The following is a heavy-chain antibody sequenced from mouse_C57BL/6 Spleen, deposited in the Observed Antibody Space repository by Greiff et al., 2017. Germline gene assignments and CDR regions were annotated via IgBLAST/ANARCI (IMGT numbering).Heavy chain of an antibody. J-gene: IGHJ1*03. V-gene: IGHV5-6*01. CDR2: ISSGGSYT. CDR3: AINAVVDWYFDV. Sequence: EVKLVESGGDLVKPGGSLKLSCAASGFTFSSYGMSWVRQTPDTRLEWVATISSGGSYTYYPASVKGRFTISRDNAKHTLYLQMRSLKSEDTAMYYWAINAVVDWYFDVWGTGTTVTVAS. CDR1: GFTFSSYG. D-gene: IGHD1-1*01.